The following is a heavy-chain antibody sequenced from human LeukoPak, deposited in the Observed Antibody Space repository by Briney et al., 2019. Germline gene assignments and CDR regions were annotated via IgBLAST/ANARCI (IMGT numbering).Heavy chain of an antibody. CDR3: ARKYSFIDY. Sequence: GGSLRLSCAASGFTFSSYEMNWVRQAPGKGLEWVSYISSSGSTIYYADSVKGRFTISRDDAKNSLYLQMNSLRAEDTAVYYCARKYSFIDYWGQGTLVTVSS. CDR1: GFTFSSYE. D-gene: IGHD5-18*01. J-gene: IGHJ4*02. V-gene: IGHV3-48*03. CDR2: ISSSGSTI.